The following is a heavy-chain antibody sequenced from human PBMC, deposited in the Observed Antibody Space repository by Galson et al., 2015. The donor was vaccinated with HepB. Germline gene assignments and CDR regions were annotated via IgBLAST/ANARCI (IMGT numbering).Heavy chain of an antibody. D-gene: IGHD1-26*01. Sequence: SVKVSCKASGFTFVSSAMQWVRQARGQRLEWIGWIVVGSGNTNYAQKFQERVTITRDMSTSTAYMELSSLRSEDTAVYYCAASRGVGTTGDYWGQGTLVTVSS. CDR3: AASRGVGTTGDY. V-gene: IGHV1-58*02. J-gene: IGHJ4*02. CDR1: GFTFVSSA. CDR2: IVVGSGNT.